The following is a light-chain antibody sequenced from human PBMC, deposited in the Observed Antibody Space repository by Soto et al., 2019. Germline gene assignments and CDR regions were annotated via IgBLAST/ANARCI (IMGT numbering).Light chain of an antibody. Sequence: EIVLTQSPGTLSLSPGERATLSCRASQSVSSSYLAWYQQKPRQAPRLLIYGASSRATGIPDRFSGSGSGTAFTLTIRRLEPEDFAVYYCQQYGSSPLFGQGTKVEIK. J-gene: IGKJ1*01. V-gene: IGKV3-20*01. CDR2: GAS. CDR1: QSVSSSY. CDR3: QQYGSSPL.